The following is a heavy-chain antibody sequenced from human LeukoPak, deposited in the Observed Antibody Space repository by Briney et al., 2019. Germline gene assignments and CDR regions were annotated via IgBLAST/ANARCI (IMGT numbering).Heavy chain of an antibody. CDR3: ARERGGYGFDY. CDR2: INPSGGST. D-gene: IGHD5-12*01. J-gene: IGHJ4*02. V-gene: IGHV1-46*01. CDR1: GYTFTSYY. Sequence: ASVKVSCKASGYTFTSYYMHWVRQAPGQGLEWMGIINPSGGSTSYAQKFQGRVTVTRDTSTSTVYMELSSLRSEDTAVYYCARERGGYGFDYWGQGTLVTVSS.